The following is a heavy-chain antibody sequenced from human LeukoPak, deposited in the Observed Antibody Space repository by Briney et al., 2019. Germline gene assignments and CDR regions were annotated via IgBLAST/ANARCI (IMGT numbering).Heavy chain of an antibody. Sequence: EPSETLSLTCTVSGDSISINYNWGWIRQPPGKGLEWIGSIFYSGATYYSPSLKSQVTISVDTSKNQFSLKLSSMTAADTAVYYCVRHRQWLLFPDYWGQGTLVTVSS. CDR2: IFYSGAT. V-gene: IGHV4-39*01. CDR1: GDSISINYN. D-gene: IGHD6-19*01. J-gene: IGHJ4*02. CDR3: VRHRQWLLFPDY.